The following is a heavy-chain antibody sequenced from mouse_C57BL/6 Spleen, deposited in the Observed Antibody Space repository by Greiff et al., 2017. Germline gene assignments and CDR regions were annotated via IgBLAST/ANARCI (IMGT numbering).Heavy chain of an antibody. CDR2: IYPGSGST. D-gene: IGHD3-3*01. J-gene: IGHJ4*01. V-gene: IGHV1-55*01. CDR3: ARKGCYKGSMDY. Sequence: QVQLQQPGAELVKPGASVKMSCKASGYTFTSYWITWVKQRPGQGLEWIGDIYPGSGSTTYNEKFKSKATLTVDTSSSTAYMQLSSLTSEDSAVYYCARKGCYKGSMDYWGQGTSVTVSS. CDR1: GYTFTSYW.